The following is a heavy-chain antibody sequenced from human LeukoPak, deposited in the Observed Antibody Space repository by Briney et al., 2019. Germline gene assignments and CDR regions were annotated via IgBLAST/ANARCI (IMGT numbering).Heavy chain of an antibody. J-gene: IGHJ4*02. V-gene: IGHV3-23*01. CDR3: ARGQNTVVAATL. CDR1: GFAFSGYA. D-gene: IGHD2-15*01. Sequence: GGSLRLSCAASGFAFSGYAMDWVRQAPGKGLEWVSAISGGGGTTYYTDSVKGRFTVSRDNSKNTLYLQMNSLRAEDTAVYYCARGQNTVVAATLGGQGTLVTVSS. CDR2: ISGGGGTT.